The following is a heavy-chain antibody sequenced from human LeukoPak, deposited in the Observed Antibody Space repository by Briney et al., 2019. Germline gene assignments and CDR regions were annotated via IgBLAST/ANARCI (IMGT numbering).Heavy chain of an antibody. CDR3: AKDQQSISYSP. D-gene: IGHD4-11*01. CDR2: ISGSGGST. V-gene: IGHV3-23*01. CDR1: AFTFSSYA. Sequence: GGTLRLSCAASAFTFSSYAMSWVRQAPGKGLEWISTISGSGGSTYYVDSVEGRFTISRDNSKNTLYLQMNSLRAEDTAIYYCAKDQQSISYSPWGQGTLVTVSS. J-gene: IGHJ5*02.